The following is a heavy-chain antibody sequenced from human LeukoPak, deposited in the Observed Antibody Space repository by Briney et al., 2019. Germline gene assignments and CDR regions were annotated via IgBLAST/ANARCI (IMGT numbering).Heavy chain of an antibody. Sequence: SETLSLTCTVSGGSISSYYWSWIRQPPGKGLEWIGYIYYSGSTNYNPSLKSRVTISVDTSKNQFSLKLSSVTAADTAVYYCARDSDFWSHRGYYGMDGWGQGTTVTVSS. CDR3: ARDSDFWSHRGYYGMDG. J-gene: IGHJ6*02. V-gene: IGHV4-59*01. D-gene: IGHD3-3*01. CDR2: IYYSGST. CDR1: GGSISSYY.